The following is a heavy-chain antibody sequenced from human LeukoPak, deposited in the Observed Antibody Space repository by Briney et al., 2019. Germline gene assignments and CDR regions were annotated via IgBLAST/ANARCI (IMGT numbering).Heavy chain of an antibody. V-gene: IGHV3-30-3*01. CDR3: ARDRCSSTSCYTHYFDY. Sequence: GGSLRLSCAASGFTFSSYTMHWVRQAPGQGLEWVAVISYDGSNKYYAGSVKGRFTISGDTSKNTLYLQMNSLRAEDTAVYYCARDRCSSTSCYTHYFDYWGQGTLVTVSS. D-gene: IGHD2-2*02. CDR2: ISYDGSNK. J-gene: IGHJ4*02. CDR1: GFTFSSYT.